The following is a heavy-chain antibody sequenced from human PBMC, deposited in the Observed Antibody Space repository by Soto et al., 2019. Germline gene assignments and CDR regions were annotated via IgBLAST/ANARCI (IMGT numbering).Heavy chain of an antibody. CDR3: ARQNSGYYYVGSYYGMDV. J-gene: IGHJ6*02. V-gene: IGHV5-51*01. D-gene: IGHD3-22*01. CDR1: GYSFTSYW. Sequence: GESLKISCKGSGYSFTSYWIGWVRQMPGKGLEWMGIIYPGDSDTRYSPSFQGQVTISADKSISTAYLQWSSLKASDTAMYYCARQNSGYYYVGSYYGMDVWGQGTTVTVSS. CDR2: IYPGDSDT.